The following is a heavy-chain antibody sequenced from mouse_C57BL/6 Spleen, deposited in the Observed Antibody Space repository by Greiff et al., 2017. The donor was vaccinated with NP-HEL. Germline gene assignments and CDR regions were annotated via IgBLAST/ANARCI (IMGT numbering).Heavy chain of an antibody. D-gene: IGHD1-1*01. V-gene: IGHV1-82*01. CDR1: GYAFSSSW. J-gene: IGHJ3*01. CDR2: IYPGDGDT. Sequence: VQLQQSGPELVKPGASVKISCKASGYAFSSSWMNWVKQRPGKGLEWIGRIYPGDGDTNYNGKVKGKATLTADKSSSTAYMQLSSLTSEDSAVYFCARDYGSSPAWFAYWGQGTLVTVSA. CDR3: ARDYGSSPAWFAY.